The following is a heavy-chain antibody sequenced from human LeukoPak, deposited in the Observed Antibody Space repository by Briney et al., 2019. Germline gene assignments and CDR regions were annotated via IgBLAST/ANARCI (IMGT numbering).Heavy chain of an antibody. CDR3: SRDYSASGSLDS. CDR2: IKQDGSQK. D-gene: IGHD3-10*01. V-gene: IGHV3-7*01. Sequence: GGSLRLSCAASGFTFSSYAMHWVRQAPGKGLEWVGNIKQDGSQKYYGDSVKGRFTISRDNAQNSLYLQMNSLRVGDTAVYYCSRDYSASGSLDSWGQGTLVTVSS. J-gene: IGHJ4*02. CDR1: GFTFSSYA.